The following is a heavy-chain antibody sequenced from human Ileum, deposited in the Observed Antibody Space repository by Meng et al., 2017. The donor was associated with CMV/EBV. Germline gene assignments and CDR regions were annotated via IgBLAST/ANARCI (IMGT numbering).Heavy chain of an antibody. D-gene: IGHD3-22*01. V-gene: IGHV4-4*07. CDR2: ITPSGNI. J-gene: IGHJ4*02. CDR1: GDSISNYF. Sequence: QVPHQESGPGLVRPSATLSLTCTVSGDSISNYFWSWIRQPAGKKLEWIGRITPSGNINYIPSLKGRVTMSLDTSNNQIFLNLTSVTAADAALYYCARGESRGYYYFDYWGQGILVTVSS. CDR3: ARGESRGYYYFDY.